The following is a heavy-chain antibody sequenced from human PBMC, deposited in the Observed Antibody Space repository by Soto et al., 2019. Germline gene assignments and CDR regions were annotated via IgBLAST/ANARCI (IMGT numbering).Heavy chain of an antibody. CDR2: IYTTRSP. Sequence: SETLSLTCTVSGDSVSKYYWNWIRQPAGKGLEWIGRIYTTRSPNYNPSLKSRVTMSVDTSRNQFSLKLNLSSVTAADTAVYYCARSPAYGDYANLDTWGQGTLVTVSS. D-gene: IGHD4-17*01. J-gene: IGHJ5*02. CDR1: GDSVSKYY. CDR3: ARSPAYGDYANLDT. V-gene: IGHV4-4*07.